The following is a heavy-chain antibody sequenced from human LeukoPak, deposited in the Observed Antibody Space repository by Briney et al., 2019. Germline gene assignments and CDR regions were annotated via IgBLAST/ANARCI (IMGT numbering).Heavy chain of an antibody. CDR2: INWNGGST. CDR3: ARTKHTDMVTNYYMDV. J-gene: IGHJ6*03. D-gene: IGHD5-18*01. CDR1: GFTFDDYG. Sequence: GGSLRLSCAASGFTFDDYGMSWVRQAPGKGLEWVSGINWNGGSTGYADSVKGRFTISRDNAKNSLYLQMNSLRAEDTALYHCARTKHTDMVTNYYMDVWGKGTTVTISS. V-gene: IGHV3-20*01.